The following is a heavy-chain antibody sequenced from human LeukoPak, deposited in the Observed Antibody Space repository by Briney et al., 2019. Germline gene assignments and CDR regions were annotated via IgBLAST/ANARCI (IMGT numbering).Heavy chain of an antibody. CDR1: GGSISSYY. CDR2: IYYSGST. V-gene: IGHV4-59*01. CDR3: ARESSGYLDY. D-gene: IGHD3-22*01. J-gene: IGHJ4*02. Sequence: SGTLSLTCAVSGGSISSYYWSWIRQPPGKGLEWIGYIYYSGSTNYNPSLKSRVTISVDTSKNQFSLKLSSVTAADTAVYYCARESSGYLDYWGQGTLVTVSS.